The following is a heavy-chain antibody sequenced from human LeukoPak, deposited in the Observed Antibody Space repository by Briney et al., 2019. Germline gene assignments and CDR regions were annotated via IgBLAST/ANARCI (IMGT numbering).Heavy chain of an antibody. CDR3: ARGYCTSSCCYNDY. V-gene: IGHV3-30*04. D-gene: IGHD2-2*02. J-gene: IGHJ4*02. Sequence: GRSLRLSCATSGFTFSSYAFHWVRQAPGKGLEWVATMSFDVNNKYYADSVRGRFTISRDNSKNTLYLQMNSLRAEDTAVYSCARGYCTSSCCYNDYWGQGTLVTVSS. CDR1: GFTFSSYA. CDR2: MSFDVNNK.